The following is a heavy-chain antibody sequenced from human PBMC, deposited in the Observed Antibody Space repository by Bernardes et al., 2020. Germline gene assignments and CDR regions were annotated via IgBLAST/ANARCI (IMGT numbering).Heavy chain of an antibody. V-gene: IGHV3-33*01. J-gene: IGHJ3*02. D-gene: IGHD6-13*01. Sequence: WGSLRLSCAPSGFTFSHYGMHWVRQAPGNGLDWVAVIWYDGSNKQYADSVKGRFTISRDNSNNMLYLQMDSLRAEDTAVYYCARVWQSHSTGGLDIWGQGTMVTVS. CDR3: ARVWQSHSTGGLDI. CDR2: IWYDGSNK. CDR1: GFTFSHYG.